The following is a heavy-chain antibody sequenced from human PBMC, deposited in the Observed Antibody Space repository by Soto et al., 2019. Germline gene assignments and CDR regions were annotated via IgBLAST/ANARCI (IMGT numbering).Heavy chain of an antibody. CDR2: IYYSGST. D-gene: IGHD2-15*01. Sequence: SETLSLTCTVSGGSISSYYWSWIRQPPGKGLEWIGYIYYSGSTNYNPSLKSRVTISVDTSKNQFSLKLSSVTAADTAVYYCARDGGGGYCSGGSCYASHWFDPWGQGTLVTVSS. CDR1: GGSISSYY. CDR3: ARDGGGGYCSGGSCYASHWFDP. V-gene: IGHV4-59*01. J-gene: IGHJ5*02.